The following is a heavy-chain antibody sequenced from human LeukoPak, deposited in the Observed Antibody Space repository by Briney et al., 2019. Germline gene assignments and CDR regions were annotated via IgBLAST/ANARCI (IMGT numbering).Heavy chain of an antibody. J-gene: IGHJ4*02. D-gene: IGHD3-16*02. Sequence: GGSLRLSWAASGFTVSNFAMHWVRQVPGKGLEWLAVMSKDGGDKHYADSVTGRFTISRDSSKNTLYLQMNSLRGEDTAVYYCARDDLSVSGSYPYYFDHWGQGTLVTVSS. CDR2: MSKDGGDK. CDR1: GFTVSNFA. V-gene: IGHV3-30*04. CDR3: ARDDLSVSGSYPYYFDH.